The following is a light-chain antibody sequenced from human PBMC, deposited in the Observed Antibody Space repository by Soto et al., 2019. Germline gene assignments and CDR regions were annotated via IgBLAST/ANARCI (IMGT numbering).Light chain of an antibody. CDR2: GAS. Sequence: EIVMTQSPATLSLSPGERAALSCRASQSINSELAWYQQKPGQPPRLLIYGASTRATGVPARFTGSESGSEFTLTISGLQSEDVAVYYCHQGHNWPLTFGQGTRLEI. CDR3: HQGHNWPLT. J-gene: IGKJ2*01. V-gene: IGKV3-15*01. CDR1: QSINSE.